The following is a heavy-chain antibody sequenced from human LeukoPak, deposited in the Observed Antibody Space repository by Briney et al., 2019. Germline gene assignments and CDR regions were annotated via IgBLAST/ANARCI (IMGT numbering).Heavy chain of an antibody. CDR2: IWYDGSNK. V-gene: IGHV3-33*01. J-gene: IGHJ4*02. D-gene: IGHD4-23*01. CDR3: VRDYDGDLDY. Sequence: PGGSLRLSCAASGFTFSSYGMHWVRQAPGKGLEWVAVIWYDGSNKYYGDSVKGRFTISRDNSKKTLYLQMNGLRVEDTALYYCVRDYDGDLDYWGQGTLVTVSS. CDR1: GFTFSSYG.